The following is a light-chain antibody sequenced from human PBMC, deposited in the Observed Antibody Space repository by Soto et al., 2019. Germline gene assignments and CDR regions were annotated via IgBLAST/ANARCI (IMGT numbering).Light chain of an antibody. V-gene: IGKV2-28*01. J-gene: IGKJ1*01. Sequence: DIVMTQSPLSLPVTPVEPASISCRSSQSLLHSNGYNYLDWYLQKPGQSPQLLIYLGSNRASGVPDRFSGSGSGTDFTLRISRVEAEDVGVYYCMQALHTRTFGQGTKVDIK. CDR3: MQALHTRT. CDR2: LGS. CDR1: QSLLHSNGYNY.